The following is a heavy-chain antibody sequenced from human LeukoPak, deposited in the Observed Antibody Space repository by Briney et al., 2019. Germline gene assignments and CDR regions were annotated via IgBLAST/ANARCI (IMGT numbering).Heavy chain of an antibody. D-gene: IGHD3-3*01. Sequence: SETLSLTCTVSGGSISSGGYYWSWIRQHPGKGLEWIGYIYYSGSTYYNPSLKGRVTISVDTSKNQFSLKLSSVTAADTAVYYCARGAIFGVRKYYYYMDVWGKGTTVTVSS. CDR1: GGSISSGGYY. CDR2: IYYSGST. V-gene: IGHV4-31*03. CDR3: ARGAIFGVRKYYYYMDV. J-gene: IGHJ6*03.